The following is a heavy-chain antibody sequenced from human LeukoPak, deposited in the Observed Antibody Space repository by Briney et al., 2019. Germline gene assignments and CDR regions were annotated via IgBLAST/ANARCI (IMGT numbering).Heavy chain of an antibody. CDR1: GFTFINFD. Sequence: QPGGSLRLSCAASGFTFINFDMYWVRQAPGKGLEWVAFIRYDGSNEYYADSVKGRFTISRDNSKNTLYLQMNSLRAEDTAVYYCARKSGSMIVVVPTSGSFDIWGQGTMVTVSS. J-gene: IGHJ3*02. CDR3: ARKSGSMIVVVPTSGSFDI. D-gene: IGHD3-22*01. V-gene: IGHV3-30*02. CDR2: IRYDGSNE.